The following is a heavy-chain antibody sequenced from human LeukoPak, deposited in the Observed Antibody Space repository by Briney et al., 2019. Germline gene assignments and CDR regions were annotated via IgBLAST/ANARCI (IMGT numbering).Heavy chain of an antibody. D-gene: IGHD3-16*02. CDR1: GGSISTYY. CDR3: ARYIWGSYPTFEDY. J-gene: IGHJ4*02. Sequence: PSETLSLTCTVSGGSISTYYWSWIRQPPGKGLEWIGYISYSGSTNYNPSLKSRVTISVDTSKNQFSLKLNSVTAADTAVNYCARYIWGSYPTFEDYWGQGSLVTVSS. CDR2: ISYSGST. V-gene: IGHV4-59*01.